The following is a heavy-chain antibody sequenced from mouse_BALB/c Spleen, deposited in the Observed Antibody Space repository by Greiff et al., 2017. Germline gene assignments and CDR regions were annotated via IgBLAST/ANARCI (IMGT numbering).Heavy chain of an antibody. J-gene: IGHJ3*01. CDR2: ISSGSSTI. CDR3: ARSYGSRGFAY. CDR1: GFTFSSFG. D-gene: IGHD1-1*01. Sequence: EVQLQESGGGLVQPGGSRKLSCAASGFTFSSFGMHWVRQAPEKGLEWVAYISSGSSTIYYADTVKGRFTISRDNPKNTLFLQMTSLRSEDTAMYYCARSYGSRGFAYWGQGTLVTVSA. V-gene: IGHV5-17*02.